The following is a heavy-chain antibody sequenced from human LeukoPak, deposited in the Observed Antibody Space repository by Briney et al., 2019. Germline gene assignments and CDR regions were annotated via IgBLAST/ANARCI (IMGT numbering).Heavy chain of an antibody. CDR2: IYYSGST. CDR3: ARREYYDILTGYQNPDYYFDY. D-gene: IGHD3-9*01. CDR1: GGSISSSSYY. V-gene: IGHV4-39*01. J-gene: IGHJ4*02. Sequence: PSETLSLTCTVSGGSISSSSYYWGWIRQPPGKGLEWIGSIYYSGSTYYHPSLKSRVTISVDTSKNQFSLKLSSVTAADTAVYYCARREYYDILTGYQNPDYYFDYWGQGTLVTVSS.